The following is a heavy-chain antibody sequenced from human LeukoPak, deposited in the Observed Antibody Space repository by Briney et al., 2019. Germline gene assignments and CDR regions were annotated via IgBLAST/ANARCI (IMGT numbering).Heavy chain of an antibody. V-gene: IGHV1-69*05. Sequence: SVKVSCKASGGTFSSYAISWVRQAPGQGLEWMGGIIPIFGTANYAQKFQGRVTITTDESTSTAYVELSSLRSEDTAVYYCARVPNGSSWQTYYYYMDVWGKGTTVTVSS. J-gene: IGHJ6*03. CDR1: GGTFSSYA. CDR3: ARVPNGSSWQTYYYYMDV. CDR2: IIPIFGTA. D-gene: IGHD6-13*01.